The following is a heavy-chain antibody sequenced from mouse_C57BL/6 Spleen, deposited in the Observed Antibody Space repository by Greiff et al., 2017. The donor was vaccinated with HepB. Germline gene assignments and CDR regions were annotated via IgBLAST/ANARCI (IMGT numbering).Heavy chain of an antibody. J-gene: IGHJ2*01. CDR3: AKIGTTVVAPYYFDY. Sequence: QVQLKQSGAELMKPGASVKLSCKATGYTFTGYWIEWVKQRPGHGLEWIGEILPGSGSTNYNEKFKGKATFTADTSSNTAYMQLSSLTTEDSAIYYCAKIGTTVVAPYYFDYWGQGTTLTVSS. CDR1: GYTFTGYW. D-gene: IGHD1-1*01. V-gene: IGHV1-9*01. CDR2: ILPGSGST.